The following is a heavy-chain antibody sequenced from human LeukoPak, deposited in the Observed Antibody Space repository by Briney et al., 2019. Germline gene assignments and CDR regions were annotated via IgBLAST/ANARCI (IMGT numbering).Heavy chain of an antibody. CDR3: ARDLPVVGAPGFDY. CDR2: ISSSSSYI. J-gene: IGHJ4*02. Sequence: GGSLRLSCAASGFTFSSYSMNWVRQAPGKGLEWVSSISSSSSYIYYADSVKGRFTISRDNAKNSLYLQMNSLRAEDTAVYYCARDLPVVGAPGFDYWGQGTLVTVSS. CDR1: GFTFSSYS. D-gene: IGHD1-26*01. V-gene: IGHV3-21*01.